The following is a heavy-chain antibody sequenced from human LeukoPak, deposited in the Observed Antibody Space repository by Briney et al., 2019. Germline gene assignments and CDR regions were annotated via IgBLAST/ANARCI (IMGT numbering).Heavy chain of an antibody. CDR2: ISDSGDYT. D-gene: IGHD1-26*01. CDR1: GFSFSSYA. CDR3: AKSAKIVEATTDC. V-gene: IGHV3-23*01. J-gene: IGHJ4*02. Sequence: PSGSLSLSCAGSGFSFSSYARSWVRQPPGQGLEWVSFISDSGDYTYYADSVRGRFTTSRANTRKTPLMQMIRLRAAETAYYYGAKSAKIVEATTDCGSQGTLVTAYS.